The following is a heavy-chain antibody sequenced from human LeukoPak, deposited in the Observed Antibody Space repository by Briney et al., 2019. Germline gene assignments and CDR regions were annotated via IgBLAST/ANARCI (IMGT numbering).Heavy chain of an antibody. J-gene: IGHJ5*02. CDR3: ATEDYTSGHAGALGFDP. V-gene: IGHV3-30*03. Sequence: PGGSLRLSCAASGFAFSSYVMHRARQAPGEGLEWVAVIRQDGDGRFYGNSVKGRFTISRDNSRNALYLEMDSLRVEDTARYFCATEDYTSGHAGALGFDPWGQGTLVTVSA. CDR1: GFAFSSYV. D-gene: IGHD3-22*01. CDR2: IRQDGDGR.